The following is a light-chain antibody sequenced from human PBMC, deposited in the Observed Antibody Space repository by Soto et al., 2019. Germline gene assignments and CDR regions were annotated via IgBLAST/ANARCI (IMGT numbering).Light chain of an antibody. CDR1: QSVSSY. CDR3: QQHNQWPIT. J-gene: IGKJ5*01. CDR2: GTS. Sequence: EIVLTQSPATLSLSPGERATLSCRASQSVSSYLAWYQQKPGQAPRLLMFGTSNRATDIPDRFGGSGSGTEFTLTINSLQSEDSAVYYCQQHNQWPITFGQGTRLEIK. V-gene: IGKV3-11*01.